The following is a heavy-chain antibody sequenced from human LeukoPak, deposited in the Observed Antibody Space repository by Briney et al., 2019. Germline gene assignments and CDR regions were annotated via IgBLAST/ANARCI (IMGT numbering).Heavy chain of an antibody. D-gene: IGHD2-21*01. CDR2: INPSGGST. CDR1: GYTFTSYY. CDR3: ARAPYCGGDCYYFDY. Sequence: ASVKVSCKASGYTFTSYYMHWVRQAPGQGPEWMGIINPSGGSTSYAQKFQGRVTMTRDTSTSTVYMELSSLRSEDTAVYYCARAPYCGGDCYYFDYWGQGTLVTVSS. J-gene: IGHJ4*02. V-gene: IGHV1-46*03.